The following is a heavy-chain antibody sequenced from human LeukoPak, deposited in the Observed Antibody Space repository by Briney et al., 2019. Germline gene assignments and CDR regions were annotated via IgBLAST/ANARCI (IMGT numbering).Heavy chain of an antibody. Sequence: SETLSLTCTVSGGSISSGSYYWSWIRQPAGKGLEWIGRIYASGSTNYNPSLKSRVTISVDTSKNQFSLKLSSVTAADTAVYYCARVQRDFWSGYYIPGGAFDIWGQGTMVTVSS. CDR1: GGSISSGSYY. CDR3: ARVQRDFWSGYYIPGGAFDI. V-gene: IGHV4-61*02. CDR2: IYASGST. D-gene: IGHD3-3*01. J-gene: IGHJ3*02.